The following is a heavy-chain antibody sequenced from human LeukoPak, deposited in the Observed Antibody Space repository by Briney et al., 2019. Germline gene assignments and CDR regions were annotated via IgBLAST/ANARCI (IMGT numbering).Heavy chain of an antibody. J-gene: IGHJ4*02. Sequence: GASVKVSCKASGYTFTGNHVHWVRQAPGQGLEWMGWINPNSGGTNYAQKFQGRVTMTRDTSISTAYMELSRLRSDDTAVYYCATGNDSGDFWGQGTLVTVSS. CDR1: GYTFTGNH. D-gene: IGHD4-17*01. V-gene: IGHV1-2*02. CDR2: INPNSGGT. CDR3: ATGNDSGDF.